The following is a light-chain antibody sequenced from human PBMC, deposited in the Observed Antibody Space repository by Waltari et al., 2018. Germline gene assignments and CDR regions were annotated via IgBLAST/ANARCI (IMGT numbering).Light chain of an antibody. V-gene: IGKV3-20*01. Sequence: VLTQSPGTLSLSPGERATLSCRASQSVGKYLAWYQQKPGQAPRLLIYATSTRAPGIPDRFSGSGSGTDFSLTISRLEPEDFAVYYCQKYVSLPATFGQGTKVQAK. CDR1: QSVGKY. J-gene: IGKJ1*01. CDR3: QKYVSLPAT. CDR2: ATS.